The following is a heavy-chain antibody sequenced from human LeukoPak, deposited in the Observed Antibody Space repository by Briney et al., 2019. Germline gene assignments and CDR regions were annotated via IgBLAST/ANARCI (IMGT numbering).Heavy chain of an antibody. J-gene: IGHJ4*02. D-gene: IGHD3-22*01. Sequence: GGSLRLSCAASGFTFSSYEMNWVRQAPGKGLEWVSYISSSGSTIHYADSVKGRFTISRDNAKNSLYLQMNSLRAEDAAVYYCARGDSSGYYPLDYWGQGTLVTVSS. CDR2: ISSSGSTI. CDR1: GFTFSSYE. CDR3: ARGDSSGYYPLDY. V-gene: IGHV3-48*03.